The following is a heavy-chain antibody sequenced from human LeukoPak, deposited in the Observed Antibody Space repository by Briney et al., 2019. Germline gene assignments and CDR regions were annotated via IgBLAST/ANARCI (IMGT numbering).Heavy chain of an antibody. CDR3: AGGGYYYDSRGYPFDY. CDR2: IYTDGRTT. D-gene: IGHD3-22*01. V-gene: IGHV3-74*01. Sequence: GGSLRLSCAASGFTISSYWMHWVRQAPGKGLVWVSRIYTDGRTTSYADSVKGRFTISRDNSKNTLFLQMNSLRAEDTAVYYCAGGGYYYDSRGYPFDYWGQGTLVTVSS. J-gene: IGHJ4*02. CDR1: GFTISSYW.